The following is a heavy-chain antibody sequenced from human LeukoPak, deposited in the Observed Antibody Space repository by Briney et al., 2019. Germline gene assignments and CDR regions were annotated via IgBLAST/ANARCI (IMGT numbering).Heavy chain of an antibody. Sequence: GESLKISCKDSGNSFTNYWISWVRQMPGKGLEWMGRIDPSDSYTNYSPSFQGHVTISVDKSISTAYLQWSSLKASDTAMYYCARRYDSGSTIDQWGLGTLVTVSS. CDR2: IDPSDSYT. D-gene: IGHD3-10*01. V-gene: IGHV5-10-1*01. J-gene: IGHJ4*02. CDR1: GNSFTNYW. CDR3: ARRYDSGSTIDQ.